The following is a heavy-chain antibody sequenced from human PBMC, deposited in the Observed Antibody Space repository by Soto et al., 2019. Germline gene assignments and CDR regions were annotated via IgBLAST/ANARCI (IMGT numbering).Heavy chain of an antibody. CDR1: GYTFTSYG. CDR3: ARGLYRLTVTTSLGY. CDR2: ISAYNGNT. V-gene: IGHV1-18*01. Sequence: ASVKVSCKASGYTFTSYGISWVRQAPGQGLEWMGWISAYNGNTNYAQKLQGRVTMTTDTSTSTAYMELRSLRSDDTAVYYCARGLYRLTVTTSLGYWGQGTLVTVSS. J-gene: IGHJ4*02. D-gene: IGHD4-17*01.